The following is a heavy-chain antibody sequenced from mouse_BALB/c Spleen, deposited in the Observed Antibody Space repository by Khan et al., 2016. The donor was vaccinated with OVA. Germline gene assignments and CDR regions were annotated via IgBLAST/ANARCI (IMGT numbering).Heavy chain of an antibody. Sequence: VQLKESGGGLVKPGGSLRLSCEASGFTFSSYSMSWVRQTPEKRLEWVATITSGGSYTYYPDSVQGRFTISRDNAKNTLYLQMSGLKSEDTAIYYCTRDRNYYGSSFYFDYRGQGTTLTVSS. V-gene: IGHV5-6-4*01. D-gene: IGHD1-1*01. CDR1: GFTFSSYS. J-gene: IGHJ2*01. CDR3: TRDRNYYGSSFYFDY. CDR2: ITSGGSYT.